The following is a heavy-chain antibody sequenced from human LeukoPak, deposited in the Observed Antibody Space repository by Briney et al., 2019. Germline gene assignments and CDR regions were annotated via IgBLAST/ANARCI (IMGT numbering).Heavy chain of an antibody. CDR1: GYTLTELS. Sequence: ASVKVSCKVSGYTLTELSMHWVRQAPGKGLEWMGGFDPEDGETIYAQKFQGGVTIIADKFTSTAYMELSSLRSEDTAVYYCARDQKVGATPYFGMDVWGQGTTVTVSS. J-gene: IGHJ6*02. CDR2: FDPEDGET. D-gene: IGHD1-26*01. V-gene: IGHV1-24*01. CDR3: ARDQKVGATPYFGMDV.